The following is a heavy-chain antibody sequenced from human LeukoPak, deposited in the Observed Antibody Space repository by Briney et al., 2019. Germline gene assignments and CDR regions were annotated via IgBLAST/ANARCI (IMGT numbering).Heavy chain of an antibody. D-gene: IGHD7-27*01. Sequence: GASVKVSCKASGYTFTSYYMHWVRQASGQGLEWMGRVNPSSGYIGYSQKFQGRVSITRDNSISTAYMELSSLRSEDTAVYYCAVNTGDFSAYDIWGQGTLVTVSS. CDR3: AVNTGDFSAYDI. V-gene: IGHV1-8*03. J-gene: IGHJ3*02. CDR2: VNPSSGYI. CDR1: GYTFTSYY.